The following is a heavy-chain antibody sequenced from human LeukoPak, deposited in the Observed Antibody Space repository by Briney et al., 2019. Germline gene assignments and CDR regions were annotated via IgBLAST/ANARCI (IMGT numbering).Heavy chain of an antibody. CDR1: GGSIITYF. Sequence: SETLSLTCAVSGGSIITYFWSWIRQPPGRGLEWIGYINYSGITNYNPSLKSRVIISVDTSKNQFSLKLSSVTAADTAVYYCARGVAADFRYYMDVWGKGTTVTVSS. V-gene: IGHV4-59*01. CDR3: ARGVAADFRYYMDV. CDR2: INYSGIT. J-gene: IGHJ6*03. D-gene: IGHD6-25*01.